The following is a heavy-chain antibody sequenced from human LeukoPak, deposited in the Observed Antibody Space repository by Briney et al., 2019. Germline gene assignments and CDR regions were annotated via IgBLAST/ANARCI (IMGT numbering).Heavy chain of an antibody. Sequence: ASQTLSLTCTVSGGSISSGGYYWSWIRQHPGKGLEWIGYIYYSGSTYYNPSLKSRVTISVDTSKNQFSLKLSSVTAADTAVYYCARVVPSSSWYFRPLEENYWGQGTLVTVSS. J-gene: IGHJ4*02. CDR3: ARVVPSSSWYFRPLEENY. CDR1: GGSISSGGYY. V-gene: IGHV4-31*03. D-gene: IGHD6-13*01. CDR2: IYYSGST.